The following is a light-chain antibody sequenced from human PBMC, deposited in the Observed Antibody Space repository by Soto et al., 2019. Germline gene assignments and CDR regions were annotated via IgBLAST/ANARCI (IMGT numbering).Light chain of an antibody. Sequence: QSVLTQSPSVSAAPGQKVTISCSGSSSNIGNNYVSWYQQLPGTAPKLLTYDNNKRPSGIPDRFSGSKSGTSGTLDITGLQTGDEADYYCATWDGSLPGEVFGGGTKVTVL. CDR1: SSNIGNNY. CDR2: DNN. CDR3: ATWDGSLPGEV. V-gene: IGLV1-51*01. J-gene: IGLJ2*01.